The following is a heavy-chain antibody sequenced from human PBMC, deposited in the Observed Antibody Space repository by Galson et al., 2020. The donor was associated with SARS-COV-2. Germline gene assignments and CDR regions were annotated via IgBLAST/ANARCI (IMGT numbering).Heavy chain of an antibody. Sequence: ETSETLSLTCTVSDGSISSYYWSWIRQPAGKGLEWIGRIYTSGSTNYNPSLKSRVTMSVDTSKNQFSLKLSSVTAADTAVYYCARAPNGYDFWSGYYYGMDVWGQGTTVTVSS. CDR2: IYTSGST. J-gene: IGHJ6*02. V-gene: IGHV4-4*07. D-gene: IGHD3-3*01. CDR3: ARAPNGYDFWSGYYYGMDV. CDR1: DGSISSYY.